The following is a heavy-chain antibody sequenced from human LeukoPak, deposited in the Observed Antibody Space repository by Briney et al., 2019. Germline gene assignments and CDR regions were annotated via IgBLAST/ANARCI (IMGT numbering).Heavy chain of an antibody. CDR1: DGSIKTNYW. CDR3: ARGVAAAGFYSFDY. CDR2: TWHSGSST. D-gene: IGHD6-13*01. Sequence: SETLFLTCTVSDGSIKTNYWWTWVRQPPGKGLEWIGETWHSGSSTNYNPSLKSRVTLSVDKPKSQFSLKLSSVTAADTAVYYCARGVAAAGFYSFDYWGQGTLVTVSS. J-gene: IGHJ4*02. V-gene: IGHV4-4*02.